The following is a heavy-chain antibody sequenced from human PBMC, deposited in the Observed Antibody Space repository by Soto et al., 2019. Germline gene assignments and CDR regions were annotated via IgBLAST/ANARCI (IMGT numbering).Heavy chain of an antibody. CDR3: ARCYCSVGSCYTCWHFDL. D-gene: IGHD2-15*01. Sequence: QVQLVQSGAEVKKPGASVRVSCKASGYTFNDYGISWVRQAPGQGLEWMGWIGPYEGVTNHAQTCQGRVTMTVDTSTTSADMELRSLRSDDTALYYCARCYCSVGSCYTCWHFDLWGPGTLVTVTA. CDR2: IGPYEGVT. J-gene: IGHJ2*01. CDR1: GYTFNDYG. V-gene: IGHV1-18*01.